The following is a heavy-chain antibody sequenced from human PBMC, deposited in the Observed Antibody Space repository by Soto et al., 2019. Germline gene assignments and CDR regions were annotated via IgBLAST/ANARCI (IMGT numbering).Heavy chain of an antibody. CDR2: IYGDDDK. V-gene: IGHV2-5*02. D-gene: IGHD3-10*01. CDR3: AHRPSGSGSYYKWFDP. CDR1: GFSLSTSGVG. J-gene: IGHJ5*02. Sequence: QITLKESGPTLVKPTQTLTLTCTFSGFSLSTSGVGVGWIRQPPGKALEWLALIYGDDDKRYSPSLKSRLSITKDTSKNQVVLTMTNMDPVDTATYYCAHRPSGSGSYYKWFDPWGQGTLVTVSS.